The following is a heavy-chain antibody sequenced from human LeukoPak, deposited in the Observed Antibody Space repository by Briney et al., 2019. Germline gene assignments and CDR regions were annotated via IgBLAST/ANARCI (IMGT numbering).Heavy chain of an antibody. CDR3: ARGAVAGTVVAFDI. V-gene: IGHV4-30-2*01. CDR1: GGSISSGGYS. CDR2: IYHSGST. Sequence: NPSQTLSLTCAVSGGSISSGGYSWSWIRQPPGKGLEWIGYIYHSGSTYYNPSLKSRVTISVDRSKNQFSLKLSSVTAADTAVYYCARGAVAGTVVAFDIWGQGTMVTVSS. J-gene: IGHJ3*02. D-gene: IGHD6-19*01.